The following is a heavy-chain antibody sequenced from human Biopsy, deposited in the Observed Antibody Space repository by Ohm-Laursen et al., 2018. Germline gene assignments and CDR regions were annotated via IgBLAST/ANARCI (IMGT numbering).Heavy chain of an antibody. Sequence: ASVKASCKASSYTFTDYNIHWMRQAPGQGLEGLGYINCKTGATNYAQKFQGTVTMTRDTSISRAYLALGSLRSADTATYYCARDPLNGHKHFDYWGQGSLVTVSS. J-gene: IGHJ4*02. D-gene: IGHD2-8*01. CDR3: ARDPLNGHKHFDY. CDR1: SYTFTDYN. CDR2: INCKTGAT. V-gene: IGHV1-2*02.